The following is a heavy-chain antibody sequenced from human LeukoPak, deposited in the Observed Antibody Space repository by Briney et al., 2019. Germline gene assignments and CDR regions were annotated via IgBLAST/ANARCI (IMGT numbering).Heavy chain of an antibody. V-gene: IGHV4-30-4*01. D-gene: IGHD3-3*01. CDR1: GGSISSGDYY. CDR2: IYYSGST. Sequence: SETLSLTCTVSGGSISSGDYYWSWIRQPPGKGLEWIGYIYYSGSTYYNPSLKSRVTISVDTSKNQFSLKLSSVTAADTAVYYCARRDNYDFWSGTPEDYWGQGTLVTVSS. CDR3: ARRDNYDFWSGTPEDY. J-gene: IGHJ4*02.